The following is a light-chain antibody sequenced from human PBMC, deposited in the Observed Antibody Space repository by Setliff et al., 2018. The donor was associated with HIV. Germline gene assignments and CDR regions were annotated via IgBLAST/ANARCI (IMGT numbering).Light chain of an antibody. J-gene: IGLJ1*01. CDR3: CSNTGSNTFV. V-gene: IGLV2-23*01. CDR2: QAT. Sequence: HSVLTQPASVSGSPGQSITISCTGTSNDVGRYDLVSWYQQHPARAPKLIIYQATRRPSGVSNRFSGSKSGNVASLTISGLQAEDEADYYCCSNTGSNTFVFGTGTKVTVL. CDR1: SNDVGRYDL.